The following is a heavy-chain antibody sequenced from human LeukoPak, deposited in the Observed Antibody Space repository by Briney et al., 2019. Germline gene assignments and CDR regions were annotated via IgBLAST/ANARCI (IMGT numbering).Heavy chain of an antibody. J-gene: IGHJ4*02. Sequence: GGSLRLSCAASGFTFSSYWMSWVRQAPGKGLEWVANIKQDGSEKYYVDSVKGRFTISRDNAKNSLYLQMNSLRAEDTAVHYCARFVDTEYFDYWGQGTLVTVSS. CDR1: GFTFSSYW. D-gene: IGHD5-18*01. V-gene: IGHV3-7*01. CDR2: IKQDGSEK. CDR3: ARFVDTEYFDY.